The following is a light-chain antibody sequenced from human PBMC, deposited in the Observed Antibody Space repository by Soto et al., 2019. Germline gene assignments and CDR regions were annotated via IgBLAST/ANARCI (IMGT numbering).Light chain of an antibody. CDR3: QQHNSFSIT. V-gene: IGKV1-5*01. CDR2: AAS. Sequence: DIQMTQSPSALSTSVGDRVTITCLSSHNIDTWLAWYQQKPGKAPKLLIYAASSVQSGVPSRFSGSGSGTEFTLTINSLQADDFATYYCQQHNSFSITFGQGTRLEIK. CDR1: HNIDTW. J-gene: IGKJ5*01.